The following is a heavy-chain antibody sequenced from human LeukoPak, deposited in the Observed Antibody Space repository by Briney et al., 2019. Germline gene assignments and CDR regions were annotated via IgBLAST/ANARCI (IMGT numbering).Heavy chain of an antibody. CDR1: GYTFTRYY. Sequence: ASVKVSCKASGYTFTRYYIHWVRQAPGQGLEWMGGIIPVFGTANYAQKFQGRVTITADKSTSTAYMELSSLRSEGTAVYYCARVTSGRNFDYWGQGTLVTVSS. CDR3: ARVTSGRNFDY. CDR2: IIPVFGTA. V-gene: IGHV1-69*06. J-gene: IGHJ4*02. D-gene: IGHD5-12*01.